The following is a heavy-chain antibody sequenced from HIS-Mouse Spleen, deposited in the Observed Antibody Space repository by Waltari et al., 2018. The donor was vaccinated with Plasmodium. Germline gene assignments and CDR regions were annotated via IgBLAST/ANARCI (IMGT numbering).Heavy chain of an antibody. J-gene: IGHJ4*02. CDR2: ISGSGGST. Sequence: EVQLLESGGGLVQPGGSLRLSCAASGFTFSSYAMRWFRQAPGKGLEWVSAISGSGGSTYYADSVKGRFTISRDNSKNTLYLQMNSLRAEDTAVYYCAKTIKYYDILTGYPFDYWGQGTLVTVSS. CDR3: AKTIKYYDILTGYPFDY. CDR1: GFTFSSYA. V-gene: IGHV3-23*01. D-gene: IGHD3-9*01.